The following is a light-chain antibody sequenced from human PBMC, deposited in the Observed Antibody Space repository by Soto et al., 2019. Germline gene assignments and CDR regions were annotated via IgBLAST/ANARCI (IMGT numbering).Light chain of an antibody. V-gene: IGKV3-20*01. CDR3: QQYGVSPWT. CDR1: QSVSSNS. CDR2: GAS. Sequence: EFVLTQSPGTLSLSPGERATLSCRASQSVSSNSLAWYQQKPGQAPRLLIYGASSRATGIPDRFSGSGSGTDFTLTITRLEPEDFAVYYCQQYGVSPWTFGQGTKVEIK. J-gene: IGKJ1*01.